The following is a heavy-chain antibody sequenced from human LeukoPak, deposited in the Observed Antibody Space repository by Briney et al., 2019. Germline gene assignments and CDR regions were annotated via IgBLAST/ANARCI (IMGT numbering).Heavy chain of an antibody. CDR1: GESFSGYY. J-gene: IGHJ4*02. Sequence: PSETLSLTCGVYGESFSGYYWTWVRQPPGKGLEWIGEIHYRGTTNYNPSLKSRVTVSADTSRNQFSLNLTSVTAADTAVYCCATLIVGTTYFDHWGQGSLVTVSS. D-gene: IGHD1-26*01. CDR3: ATLIVGTTYFDH. CDR2: IHYRGTT. V-gene: IGHV4-34*01.